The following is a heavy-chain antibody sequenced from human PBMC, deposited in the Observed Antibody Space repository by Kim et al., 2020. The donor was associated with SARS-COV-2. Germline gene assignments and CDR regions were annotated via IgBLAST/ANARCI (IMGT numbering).Heavy chain of an antibody. D-gene: IGHD3-10*01. CDR3: ARAPMVRGVIYYYYGMDV. Sequence: RFTITRDNAKNSLYLQMNSLRDEDTAVYYCARAPMVRGVIYYYYGMDVWGQGTTVTVSS. V-gene: IGHV3-48*02. J-gene: IGHJ6*02.